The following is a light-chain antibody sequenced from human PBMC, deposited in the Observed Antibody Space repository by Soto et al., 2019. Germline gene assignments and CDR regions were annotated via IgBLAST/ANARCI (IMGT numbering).Light chain of an antibody. CDR2: AAS. V-gene: IGKV1-39*01. CDR3: QESFSPLYT. J-gene: IGKJ2*01. CDR1: QTIHNF. Sequence: DIPLTQSPSSLSASVGDRVTITCRASQTIHNFLNWYQQTPGKAPKLLIYAASNLRGGVPSRFSGGGSGTDFTLTINSLQPDDFATYYCQESFSPLYTFGRGTMLDI.